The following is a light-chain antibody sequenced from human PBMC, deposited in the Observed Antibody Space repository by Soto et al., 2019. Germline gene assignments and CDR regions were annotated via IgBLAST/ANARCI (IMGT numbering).Light chain of an antibody. CDR2: DAS. CDR1: QSVSSY. V-gene: IGKV3-11*01. J-gene: IGKJ2*01. Sequence: EIVLTQSPATLSLSPGERATLSCRASQSVSSYLAWYQQKPGQAPRLLIYDASNRATGIPARFSGSGSGTDFPLTISSLETEDFAVYYCQQRSNWSFGQGTKLEIK. CDR3: QQRSNWS.